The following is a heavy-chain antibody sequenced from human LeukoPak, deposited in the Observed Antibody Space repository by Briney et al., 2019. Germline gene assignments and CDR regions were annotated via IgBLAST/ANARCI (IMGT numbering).Heavy chain of an antibody. V-gene: IGHV3-30-3*01. Sequence: PGGSLRLSCAASGFTFSSYAIHWVRQAPGKGLEWVAVIAIDGINKYYADSVKGRVTLSRDNSKNTVYLQMSSLRAEDTAVYYCARESGGYNYGYYFDYWGQGALVTVSS. CDR2: IAIDGINK. J-gene: IGHJ4*02. CDR1: GFTFSSYA. CDR3: ARESGGYNYGYYFDY. D-gene: IGHD5-18*01.